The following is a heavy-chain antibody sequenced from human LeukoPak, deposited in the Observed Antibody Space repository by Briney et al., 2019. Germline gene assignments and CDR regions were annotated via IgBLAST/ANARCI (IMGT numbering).Heavy chain of an antibody. CDR3: ARDSRSSSWSPDY. Sequence: GGSLRLSCAASGFTFSSYSMNWVRQAPGKGLEWVSSISSSSSYIYYADSVKGRFTISRDNAKNSLYLQMNSLRAEDTAVYYCARDSRSSSWSPDYWGQGTLVTVSS. CDR1: GFTFSSYS. V-gene: IGHV3-21*01. CDR2: ISSSSSYI. D-gene: IGHD6-13*01. J-gene: IGHJ4*02.